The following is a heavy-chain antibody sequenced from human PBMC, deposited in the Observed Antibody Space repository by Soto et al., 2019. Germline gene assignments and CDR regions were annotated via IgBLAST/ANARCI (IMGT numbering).Heavy chain of an antibody. Sequence: ASVKVSCKASGYTFTSYGISWVRQAPGQGLEWMGWISAYNGNTNYAQKLQGRVTMTTDTSTSTAYMELRSLRSDDTAVYYCARDESTFYDCSGYYQNWFDPWGQGTLVTVSS. V-gene: IGHV1-18*01. CDR1: GYTFTSYG. J-gene: IGHJ5*02. CDR3: ARDESTFYDCSGYYQNWFDP. CDR2: ISAYNGNT. D-gene: IGHD3-22*01.